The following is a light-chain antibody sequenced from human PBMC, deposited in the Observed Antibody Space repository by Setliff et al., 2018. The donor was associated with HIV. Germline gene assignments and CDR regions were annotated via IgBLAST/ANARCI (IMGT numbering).Light chain of an antibody. CDR2: EVS. CDR1: SSDVGGYNY. J-gene: IGLJ2*01. CDR3: SSYTSSSTVV. V-gene: IGLV2-14*01. Sequence: QSALTQPASVSGSPGQSITISCTGTSSDVGGYNYVSWYQQHPGKAPKLMIYEVSNRPSGVSNRFSGSKSGNTASLTISGLQAEDEADYYCSSYTSSSTVVFGGGTK.